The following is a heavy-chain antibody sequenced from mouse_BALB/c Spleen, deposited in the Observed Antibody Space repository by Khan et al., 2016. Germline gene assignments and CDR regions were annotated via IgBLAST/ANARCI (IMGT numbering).Heavy chain of an antibody. J-gene: IGHJ3*01. V-gene: IGHV6-6*02. Sequence: EVKLEVSGGGLVQPGGSMKLSCVASGFTFSNYWLNWVRQSPEKGLEWVAELRLKSNNYATHYAESVQGRFTISRDEYKSSVYLQMNNLRAEDTGIYYCTTGFAYWGQGTLVTVSA. CDR1: GFTFSNYW. CDR3: TTGFAY. CDR2: LRLKSNNYAT.